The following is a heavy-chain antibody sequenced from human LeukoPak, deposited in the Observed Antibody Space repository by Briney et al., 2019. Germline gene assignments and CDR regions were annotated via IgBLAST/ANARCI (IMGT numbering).Heavy chain of an antibody. J-gene: IGHJ3*02. CDR3: AREIWFGIDAFDI. CDR2: INPNSGGT. V-gene: IGHV1-2*02. CDR1: GYTFTGYY. D-gene: IGHD3-10*01. Sequence: ASVKVSCKASGYTFTGYYMHWVRQAPGQGLEWMGWINPNSGGTNYAQKFQGRVTMTRDTSISTAYMELRSLRSDDTAAYYCAREIWFGIDAFDIWGQGTMVTVSS.